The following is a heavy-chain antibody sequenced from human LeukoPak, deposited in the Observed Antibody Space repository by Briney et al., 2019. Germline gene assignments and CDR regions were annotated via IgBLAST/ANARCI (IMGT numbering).Heavy chain of an antibody. J-gene: IGHJ4*02. CDR1: GFTVSTNY. CDR2: IYSGGTT. V-gene: IGHV3-53*01. CDR3: ARLYCSGGNCYLFDY. D-gene: IGHD2-15*01. Sequence: GGSLRLSCAASGFTVSTNYMSWVRQAPGNGLEWVSVIYSGGTTYYADSVKGRFTISRDNSKNTLYLQMNSLRAEDTAVYYCARLYCSGGNCYLFDYWGQGTLVTVSS.